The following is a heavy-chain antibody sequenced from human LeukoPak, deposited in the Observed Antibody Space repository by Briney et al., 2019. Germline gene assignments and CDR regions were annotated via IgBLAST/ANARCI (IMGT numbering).Heavy chain of an antibody. J-gene: IGHJ6*02. CDR1: GFTFSRYA. CDR3: AKTSKLGDYQNYYYYGMDV. Sequence: GGSLRLSCAASGFTFSRYAMTWVRQAPGKGLEWVSGTSYNGGSRFYADSVKGRFTISRDNSKNMLFLQMNSLRAEDTAVYYCAKTSKLGDYQNYYYYGMDVWGQGTTVTVSS. CDR2: TSYNGGSR. V-gene: IGHV3-23*01. D-gene: IGHD3-16*01.